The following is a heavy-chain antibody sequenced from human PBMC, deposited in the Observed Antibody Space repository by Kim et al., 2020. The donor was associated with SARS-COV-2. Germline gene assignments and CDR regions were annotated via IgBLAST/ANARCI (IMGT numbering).Heavy chain of an antibody. CDR3: AREVVRGVFDY. CDR1: GFTFSSYS. J-gene: IGHJ4*02. D-gene: IGHD3-10*01. Sequence: GGSLRLSCAASGFTFSSYSMNWVRQAPGKGLEWVSSISSSSSYIYYADSVKGRFPISRDNAKNSLYLQMNSLRAEDTAVYYCAREVVRGVFDYWGQGTLVTVSS. V-gene: IGHV3-21*01. CDR2: ISSSSSYI.